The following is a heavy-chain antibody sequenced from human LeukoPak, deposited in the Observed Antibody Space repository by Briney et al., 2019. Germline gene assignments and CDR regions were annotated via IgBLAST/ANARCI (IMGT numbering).Heavy chain of an antibody. J-gene: IGHJ4*02. CDR3: ARGFYYDFWSGYYVY. CDR2: IIPIFGTA. D-gene: IGHD3-3*01. CDR1: GGTFSSYA. Sequence: SVKVSCKASGGTFSSYAISWVRQAPGQGLEWMRGIIPIFGTANYAQKFQGRVTITTDESTSTAYMELSSLRSEDTAVYYCARGFYYDFWSGYYVYWGQGTLVTVSS. V-gene: IGHV1-69*05.